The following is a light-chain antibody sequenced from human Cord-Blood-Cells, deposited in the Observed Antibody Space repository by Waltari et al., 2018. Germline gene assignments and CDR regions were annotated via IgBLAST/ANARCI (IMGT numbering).Light chain of an antibody. CDR3: QQYDNLLPLFT. J-gene: IGKJ3*01. V-gene: IGKV1-33*01. Sequence: DIQMTQSPSSLSASVGDRVTITCQASQDISNYLNWYQQKPGKAPKLLIYDASNLETGVPSRFSGSGSGTDFTVTISSLQPEDIATYYCQQYDNLLPLFTFGPGTKVDIK. CDR1: QDISNY. CDR2: DAS.